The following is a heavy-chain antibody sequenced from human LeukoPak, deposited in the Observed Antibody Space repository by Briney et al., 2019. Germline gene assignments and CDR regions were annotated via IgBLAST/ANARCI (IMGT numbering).Heavy chain of an antibody. J-gene: IGHJ4*02. D-gene: IGHD2-8*02. Sequence: PGGSLRLSRAASGFTFSSYSMSRVRQAPGKGLEWVSAISGSGGTAYYADSVKGRFTISRDNSKNTLYLQMNSLRAEDTGVYYCVRAPATNEWRCMDYWGRGTLVTVSS. V-gene: IGHV3-23*01. CDR2: ISGSGGTA. CDR1: GFTFSSYS. CDR3: VRAPATNEWRCMDY.